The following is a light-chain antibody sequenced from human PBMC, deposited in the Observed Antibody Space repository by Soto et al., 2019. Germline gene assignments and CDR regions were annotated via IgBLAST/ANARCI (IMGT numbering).Light chain of an antibody. Sequence: EIVLTQSPSTLSLSPGERATLSCRASQSVSSYLALYQQKPGQAPRLLIYDASNRATGIPARFSGSGSGTDFTRTISSLEPEDFAVYYCQQRSNWLWTFGQGTKVDIK. CDR2: DAS. CDR3: QQRSNWLWT. CDR1: QSVSSY. J-gene: IGKJ1*01. V-gene: IGKV3-11*01.